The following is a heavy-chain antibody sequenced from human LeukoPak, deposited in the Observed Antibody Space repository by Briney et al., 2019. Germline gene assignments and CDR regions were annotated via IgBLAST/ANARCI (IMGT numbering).Heavy chain of an antibody. CDR2: IGSSGATI. V-gene: IGHV3-48*02. CDR1: GFTFNKFA. J-gene: IGHJ3*02. D-gene: IGHD4-17*01. Sequence: GGSLRLSCEASGFTFNKFAMSWVRQAPGKGPEWVSGIGSSGATIFYADSVRGRFTISRDNVQNSLYLQMNSLRDEDTAVYYCARVRSGAFDIWGEGTVVTVSS. CDR3: ARVRSGAFDI.